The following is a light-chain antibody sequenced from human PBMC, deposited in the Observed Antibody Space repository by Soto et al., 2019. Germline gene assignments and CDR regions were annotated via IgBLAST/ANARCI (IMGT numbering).Light chain of an antibody. CDR2: DAS. Sequence: DIQMTQSPSTLSASVGDRVTITCRASQSISSWWAWYQQKPGKAPKLLIYDASSLESGVPSRFSGSGSGTEFTLTISSLQPDDFATYYCQQYNSYSFTFGPGTKVDIK. J-gene: IGKJ3*01. CDR1: QSISSW. CDR3: QQYNSYSFT. V-gene: IGKV1-5*01.